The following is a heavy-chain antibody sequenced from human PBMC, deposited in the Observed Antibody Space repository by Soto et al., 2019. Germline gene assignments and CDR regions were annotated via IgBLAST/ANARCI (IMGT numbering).Heavy chain of an antibody. V-gene: IGHV3-30-3*01. Sequence: QVQLVESGGGVVQPGRSLRLSCAASGFTFSSHVMHWVRQAPGKGLEWVALISYDGSNEYYADSVKGRFTISRDNSKNTLYLQMNSLRTEDTAMYYCARDVVSKGSVDDWGQATLVTVSS. CDR3: ARDVVSKGSVDD. CDR1: GFTFSSHV. J-gene: IGHJ4*02. D-gene: IGHD2-15*01. CDR2: ISYDGSNE.